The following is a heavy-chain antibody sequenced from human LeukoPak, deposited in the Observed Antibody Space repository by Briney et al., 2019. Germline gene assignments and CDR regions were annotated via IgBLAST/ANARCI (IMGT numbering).Heavy chain of an antibody. J-gene: IGHJ4*02. CDR2: IYYSGST. Sequence: SETLSLTCTVSGGSISSYYWSWIRQPPGKGLEWIGYIYYSGSTNYNPSLKSRVTISVDTSKNQFSLKLSSVTAADTAVYYCARQEILTGTDYWGQGTLVTVSS. CDR1: GGSISSYY. D-gene: IGHD3-9*01. CDR3: ARQEILTGTDY. V-gene: IGHV4-59*01.